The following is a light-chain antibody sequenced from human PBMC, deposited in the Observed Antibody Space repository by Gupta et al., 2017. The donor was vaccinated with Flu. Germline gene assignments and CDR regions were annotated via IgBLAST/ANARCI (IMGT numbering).Light chain of an antibody. CDR3: QVGDSYTAVI. CDR1: NSGNKN. J-gene: IGLJ2*01. V-gene: IGLV3-9*01. CDR2: RDS. Sequence: GKTAKITCGGKNSGNKNVHWDQQKPGQAPVLVIYRDSNRPAGIPERFSGSNSGNTATLTISGAQAGEEADYYCQVGDSYTAVIFGGGTMVTVL.